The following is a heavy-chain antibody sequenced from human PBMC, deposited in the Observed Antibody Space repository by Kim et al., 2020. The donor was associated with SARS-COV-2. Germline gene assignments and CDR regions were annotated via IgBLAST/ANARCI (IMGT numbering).Heavy chain of an antibody. CDR3: ARDLGGGLSTDY. Sequence: GGSLRLSCAASGFTFSSYSMNWVRQAPGKGLEWVSSISSSSSYIYYADSVKGRFTISRDNAKNSLYLQMNSLRAEDTAVYYCARDLGGGLSTDYWGQGTLVTVSS. D-gene: IGHD3-10*01. J-gene: IGHJ4*02. CDR2: ISSSSSYI. CDR1: GFTFSSYS. V-gene: IGHV3-21*01.